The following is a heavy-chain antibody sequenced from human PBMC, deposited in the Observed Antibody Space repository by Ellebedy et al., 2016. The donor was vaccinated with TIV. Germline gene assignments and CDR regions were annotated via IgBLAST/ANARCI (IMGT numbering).Heavy chain of an antibody. CDR3: ARSFTVTYYYGLDV. CDR2: ISNDAAGT. D-gene: IGHD4-17*01. CDR1: GFTFSSYW. Sequence: GGSLRLSCAGSGFTFSSYWMHWVRRAPGKGLLWVSRISNDAAGTTYADSVKGRFTISRDNAKNSLYLQMNSLRAEDTAVYYCARSFTVTYYYGLDVWGQGTTVTVSS. V-gene: IGHV3-74*01. J-gene: IGHJ6*02.